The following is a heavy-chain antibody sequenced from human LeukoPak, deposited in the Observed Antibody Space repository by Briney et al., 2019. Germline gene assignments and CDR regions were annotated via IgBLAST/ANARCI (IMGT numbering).Heavy chain of an antibody. D-gene: IGHD3-9*01. CDR1: GFNFSGSG. V-gene: IGHV3-73*01. Sequence: GGPLRLSCAASGFNFSGSGMHWVRQASGKGLEWVGRIRSKANNYATAYAASVKGRFTISRDDSKNTAYLQMNSLKTEDTAVYYCTNDILTGDWGQGTLVTVSS. CDR2: IRSKANNYAT. CDR3: TNDILTGD. J-gene: IGHJ1*01.